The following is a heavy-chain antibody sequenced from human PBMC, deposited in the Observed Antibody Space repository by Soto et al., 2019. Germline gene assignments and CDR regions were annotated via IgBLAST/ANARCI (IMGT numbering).Heavy chain of an antibody. CDR1: GGSISSSSYY. Sequence: SETLSLTRTVSGGSISSSSYYWGWIRQPPGKGLEWIGSIYYSGSTYYKPSLKSRVTVSVDTSKNQFSLKLSSVTAADTAVYYCARRMITFGGAIVTRFYYCGQGTLVTVSS. CDR2: IYYSGST. V-gene: IGHV4-39*01. J-gene: IGHJ4*02. CDR3: ARRMITFGGAIVTRFYY. D-gene: IGHD3-16*02.